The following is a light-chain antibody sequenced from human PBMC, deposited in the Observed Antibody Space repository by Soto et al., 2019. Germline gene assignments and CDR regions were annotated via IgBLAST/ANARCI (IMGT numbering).Light chain of an antibody. CDR3: SSYTSSGTLV. CDR1: TSDVGGYNY. CDR2: EVR. Sequence: QSALIQPASVSGSPGQSITISCTGTTSDVGGYNYVSWHQQHPGKAPKLMIHEVRYRPSGVSNRFSGSKSGNTASLTISGLQAEDEADYYCSSYTSSGTLVFGGGTKLTVL. V-gene: IGLV2-14*01. J-gene: IGLJ3*02.